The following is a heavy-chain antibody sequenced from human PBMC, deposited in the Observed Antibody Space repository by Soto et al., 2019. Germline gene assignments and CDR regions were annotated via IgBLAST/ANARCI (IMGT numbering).Heavy chain of an antibody. CDR1: GDSISRGGYY. J-gene: IGHJ5*02. CDR2: IYHSGST. V-gene: IGHV4-31*03. D-gene: IGHD2-21*01. Sequence: HVQLQESGPGLVKPSQTLSLTCTVSGDSISRGGYYWNWIRQHPRKGLEWIGYIYHSGSTNYNPSLKSRVTISVDTSKNQLSGELSNVTAADTAVYYCARDGAGAYGLGWFDPWGQGILGNVSS. CDR3: ARDGAGAYGLGWFDP.